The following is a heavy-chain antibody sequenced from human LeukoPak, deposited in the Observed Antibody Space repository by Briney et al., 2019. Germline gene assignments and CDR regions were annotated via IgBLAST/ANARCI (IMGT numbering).Heavy chain of an antibody. CDR3: AKDIAVAGTLFDY. J-gene: IGHJ4*02. CDR2: ISGSGGST. Sequence: GGSLRLSCAASGFTFSSYAMSWVRQAPGKGLEWVSAISGSGGSTYYADSVKGRFTISRDNSKNTLYLQMNSLRAEDTALYYCAKDIAVAGTLFDYWGQGTLVTVSS. V-gene: IGHV3-23*01. D-gene: IGHD6-19*01. CDR1: GFTFSSYA.